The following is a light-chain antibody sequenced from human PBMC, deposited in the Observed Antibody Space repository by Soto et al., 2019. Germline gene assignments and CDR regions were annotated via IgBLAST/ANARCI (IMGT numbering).Light chain of an antibody. V-gene: IGLV2-8*01. J-gene: IGLJ2*01. CDR3: SSYAGSSNVI. CDR2: EVD. CDR1: SSDVGGSTF. Sequence: QSALTQPPSASGSPGQSVTISCTGTSSDVGGSTFVSWYQQHPGKAPKLMIYEVDNRPSGVPDRFSGSKSGNTASLTVSGLQAEDEADYYCSSYAGSSNVIFGGGTKLTVL.